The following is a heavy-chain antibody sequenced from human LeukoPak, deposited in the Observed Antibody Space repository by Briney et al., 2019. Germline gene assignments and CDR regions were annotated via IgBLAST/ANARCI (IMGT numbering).Heavy chain of an antibody. CDR2: ISARGDNT. V-gene: IGHV3-23*01. CDR1: GFTFSSYG. CDR3: ATEKGFMNPFDY. J-gene: IGHJ4*02. Sequence: GGSLRLSCAASGFTFSSYGMAWVPKAPGKRLDCVSAISARGDNTYYAGSVKGRFTISRDNSKNTPYLQMNSLRADDTGVYYCATEKGFMNPFDYWGPGTLVTVSS.